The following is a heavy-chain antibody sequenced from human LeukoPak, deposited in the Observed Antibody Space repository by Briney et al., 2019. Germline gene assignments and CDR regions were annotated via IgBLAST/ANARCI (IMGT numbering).Heavy chain of an antibody. CDR3: ARDSNWNAPSLNAFDI. CDR1: GYIFTDYY. CDR2: INPNSGGT. Sequence: GASVKVSCKASGYIFTDYYMHWVRQAPGQELGWMGRINPNSGGTNYAQKFQGRVTMTRDTSISTAYMELSRLRSDDTAVYYCARDSNWNAPSLNAFDIWGQGTMVTVSS. J-gene: IGHJ3*02. D-gene: IGHD1-1*01. V-gene: IGHV1-2*06.